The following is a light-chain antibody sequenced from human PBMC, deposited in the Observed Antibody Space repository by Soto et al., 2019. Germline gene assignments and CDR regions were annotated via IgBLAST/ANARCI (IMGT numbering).Light chain of an antibody. CDR1: SSDVGGYNY. V-gene: IGLV2-14*01. J-gene: IGLJ1*01. CDR3: SSYSGSSSYI. Sequence: QSALTQPASVSGSLGQSITISCSGTSSDVGGYNYVSWYQQYPGKAPKHLIYEVSYRPSGVSNRFSGSKSGNTASLTISGHQAEDEADYYCSSYSGSSSYIFGTGTKLTVL. CDR2: EVS.